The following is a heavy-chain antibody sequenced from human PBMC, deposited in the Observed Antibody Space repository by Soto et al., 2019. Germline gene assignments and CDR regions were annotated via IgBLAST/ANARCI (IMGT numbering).Heavy chain of an antibody. CDR3: ARDPNFPDSGYAPVP. CDR1: GFTFSSYS. V-gene: IGHV3-21*01. D-gene: IGHD5-12*01. J-gene: IGHJ5*02. Sequence: NPGGSLRLSCAASGFTFSSYSMNWVRQAPGKGPEWVSSISSSSSYIYYADSVKGRFTISRDNAKNSLYLQMNSPRAEDTAVYYCARDPNFPDSGYAPVPWGQGTLVTVSS. CDR2: ISSSSSYI.